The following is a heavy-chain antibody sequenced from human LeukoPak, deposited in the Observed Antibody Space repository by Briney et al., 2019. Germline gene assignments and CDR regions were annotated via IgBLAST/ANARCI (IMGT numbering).Heavy chain of an antibody. D-gene: IGHD2-21*02. V-gene: IGHV4-59*02. J-gene: IGHJ4*02. Sequence: SETLSLTCTVSGGSVSSYYWSWIRQPPGKGLEWIGYIYSSGSTNYNPSLKSRVTISVDTSKNQFSLKLSSVTAADTAVYYCARFAYCGGHCWYYFDYWGQGSLVTGSS. CDR2: IYSSGST. CDR1: GGSVSSYY. CDR3: ARFAYCGGHCWYYFDY.